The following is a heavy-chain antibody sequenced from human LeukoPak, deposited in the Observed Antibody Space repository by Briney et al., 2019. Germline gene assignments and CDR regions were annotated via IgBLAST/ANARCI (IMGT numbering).Heavy chain of an antibody. J-gene: IGHJ4*02. CDR3: ARGGSDY. V-gene: IGHV3-20*04. D-gene: IGHD2-15*01. CDR2: IDRNGDST. Sequence: TGGSLRLSCAASGFTFEDYGMSWVRQGPGKGLEWVSAIDRNGDSTGYADSVKGRFTISRDNAKNSLYLQMNSLRAEDTAVYYCARGGSDYWGQGTLVTVSS. CDR1: GFTFEDYG.